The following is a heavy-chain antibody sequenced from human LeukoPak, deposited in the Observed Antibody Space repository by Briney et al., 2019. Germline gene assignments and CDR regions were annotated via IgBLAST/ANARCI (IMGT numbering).Heavy chain of an antibody. CDR3: ARGRGGGWYHFPPDY. J-gene: IGHJ4*02. CDR2: INHSGST. CDR1: GGSFSGSY. Sequence: SETLSLTCAVYGGSFSGSYWSWIRQPPGKGLEWIGEINHSGSTNYNPSLKSRVTISVDTSKNQFSLKPSSVTAADTAVYYCARGRGGGWYHFPPDYWGQGTLVTVSS. D-gene: IGHD6-19*01. V-gene: IGHV4-34*01.